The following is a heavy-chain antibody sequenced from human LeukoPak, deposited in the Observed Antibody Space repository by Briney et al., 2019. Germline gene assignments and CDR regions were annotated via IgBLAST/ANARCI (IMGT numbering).Heavy chain of an antibody. CDR1: GYTFTSYD. Sequence: ASVKVSCKASGYTFTSYDINWVRQATGQGLEWMGWMNPNSGNTGYAQKFQGRVTITRNTSISTAYMELSSLRSEDTAVYYCAGARRITIPYSSSWYGHNNWFDPWGQGTLVTVSS. J-gene: IGHJ5*02. D-gene: IGHD6-13*01. CDR2: MNPNSGNT. V-gene: IGHV1-8*03. CDR3: AGARRITIPYSSSWYGHNNWFDP.